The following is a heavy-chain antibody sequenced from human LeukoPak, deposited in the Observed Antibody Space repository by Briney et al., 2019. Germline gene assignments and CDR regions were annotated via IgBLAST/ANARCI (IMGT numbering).Heavy chain of an antibody. J-gene: IGHJ5*02. CDR2: IYTSGST. V-gene: IGHV4-61*02. Sequence: PSQTLSLTCTVSGGSISSDSYYWSWIRQPAGKGLEWIGRIYTSGSTNYNPSLKSRVTISVDTSKNQFSLKLSSVTAADTAVYYCARDAGGYGFDPWGQGTLVTVSS. D-gene: IGHD6-13*01. CDR1: GGSISSDSYY. CDR3: ARDAGGYGFDP.